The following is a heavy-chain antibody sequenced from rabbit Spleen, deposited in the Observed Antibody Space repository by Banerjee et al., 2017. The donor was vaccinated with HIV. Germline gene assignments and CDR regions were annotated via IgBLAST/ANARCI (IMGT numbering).Heavy chain of an antibody. D-gene: IGHD8-1*01. V-gene: IGHV1S40*01. Sequence: LVEYGGDLVQPGASLTLTCTASGFDFSNYNFMCWVRQAPGKGLEWIACIDTGSRDFTYYASWAKGRFTISKTSSTTVTLQMTSLTVADTATYFCARDTGSSFSTYGMDLWGQGTLGTV. CDR2: IDTGSRDFT. CDR3: ARDTGSSFSTYGMDL. CDR1: GFDFSNYNF. J-gene: IGHJ6*01.